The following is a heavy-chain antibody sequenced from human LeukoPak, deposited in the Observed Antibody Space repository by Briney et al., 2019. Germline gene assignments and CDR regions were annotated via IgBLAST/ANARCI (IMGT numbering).Heavy chain of an antibody. D-gene: IGHD3-22*01. CDR3: AYYYDSSGYYNFDY. CDR2: FDPEDGET. J-gene: IGHJ4*02. V-gene: IGHV1-24*01. CDR1: GYTLTELS. Sequence: ASVKVSCKVSGYTLTELSMHWVRQAPGKGLEWMGGFDPEDGETIYAQKFQGRVTMTEDTPTDTAYMELSSLRSEDTAVYYCAYYYDSSGYYNFDYWGQGTLVTVSS.